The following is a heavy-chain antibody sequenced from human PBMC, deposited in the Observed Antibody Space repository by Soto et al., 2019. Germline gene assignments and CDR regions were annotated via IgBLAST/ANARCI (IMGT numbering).Heavy chain of an antibody. V-gene: IGHV5-51*01. J-gene: IGHJ3*02. D-gene: IGHD3-3*01. CDR1: GYSFTSYL. Sequence: GESLKISSKGSGYSFTSYLISWVRQMPGKGLEWMGIIYPGDSDTRYSPSFQGQVTISADKSISTAYLQWSSLKASDTAMYYCASRISGITIFGVVITPDAFDIWGQGTMVTVSS. CDR2: IYPGDSDT. CDR3: ASRISGITIFGVVITPDAFDI.